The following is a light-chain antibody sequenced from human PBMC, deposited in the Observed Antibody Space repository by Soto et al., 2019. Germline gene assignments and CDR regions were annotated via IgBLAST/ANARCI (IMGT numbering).Light chain of an antibody. CDR2: GAS. Sequence: IVLTQSPGTLSLPPGERATLSCRARQSVDSNYLAWYRQRPGQAPRLLIHGASSRATGIPDRFSGSGSGTDFTLTISRLEPEDFAVYYCQHYGFVWYTFGQGTNLEIK. J-gene: IGKJ2*01. CDR1: QSVDSNY. CDR3: QHYGFVWYT. V-gene: IGKV3-20*01.